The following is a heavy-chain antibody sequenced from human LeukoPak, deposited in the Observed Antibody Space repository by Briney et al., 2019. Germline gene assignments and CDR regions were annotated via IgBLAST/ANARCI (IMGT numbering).Heavy chain of an antibody. Sequence: PGGSLRLSCVASGFTFSSYWMSWVRQAPGKGLEWVANIKKDGSEEYYVDSVKGWFTISRDNAKNSLYLQMNSLRAEDTAVYYCARCYDFWSGYPPWDYWGQGTLVTVSS. CDR3: ARCYDFWSGYPPWDY. D-gene: IGHD3-3*01. J-gene: IGHJ4*02. CDR2: IKKDGSEE. CDR1: GFTFSSYW. V-gene: IGHV3-7*01.